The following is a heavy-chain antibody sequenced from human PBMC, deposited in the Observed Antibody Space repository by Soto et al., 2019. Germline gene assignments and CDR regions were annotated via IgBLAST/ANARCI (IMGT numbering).Heavy chain of an antibody. CDR1: GFTLSDHY. Sequence: EVQLVESGGGLVQPGGSLRLSCAASGFTLSDHYMDWVRQAPGKGLEWVGRTKNKANRYTTEYAASVNGRFTISRDDSKNSLYLQMNSLKTEDTAMYYCARWVSGSPDNWGQGTLVTVSS. D-gene: IGHD1-26*01. J-gene: IGHJ4*02. CDR2: TKNKANRYTT. CDR3: ARWVSGSPDN. V-gene: IGHV3-72*01.